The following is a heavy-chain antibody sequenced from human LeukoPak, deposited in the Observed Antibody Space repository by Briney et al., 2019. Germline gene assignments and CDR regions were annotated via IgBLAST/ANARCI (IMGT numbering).Heavy chain of an antibody. CDR2: INPNSGGT. D-gene: IGHD6-19*01. J-gene: IGHJ5*02. V-gene: IGHV1-2*02. CDR3: AKVGIIAVAGTVWFDP. CDR1: GYTFTGYY. Sequence: ASVKVSCKASGYTFTGYYMHWVRQAPGQGLEWMGWINPNSGGTNYARKFQGRVTMTRDTSISTAYMELSRLRSDDTAVYYCAKVGIIAVAGTVWFDPWGQGTLVTVSS.